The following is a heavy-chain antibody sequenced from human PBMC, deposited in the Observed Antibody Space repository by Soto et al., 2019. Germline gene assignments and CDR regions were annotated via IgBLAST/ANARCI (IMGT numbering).Heavy chain of an antibody. CDR2: ISGTGTFI. CDR1: GFTFTRHS. Sequence: EVQLVESGGGLVKPGGSLRLSCAASGFTFTRHSMNWVRQAPGKGLEWVSCISGTGTFIYYSDSVKGRFTISRDDAKTSQYLQMNSLTAEDTAVYYCARGSGTDTGDALDIWGPGTRVTVS. V-gene: IGHV3-21*06. J-gene: IGHJ3*02. D-gene: IGHD2-21*02. CDR3: ARGSGTDTGDALDI.